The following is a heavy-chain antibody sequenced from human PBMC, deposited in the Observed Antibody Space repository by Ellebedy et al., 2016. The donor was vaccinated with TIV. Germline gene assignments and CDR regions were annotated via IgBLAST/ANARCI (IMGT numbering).Heavy chain of an antibody. CDR1: AGSISRSSYF. CDR2: IYFSGST. Sequence: SETLSLXXTVSAGSISRSSYFWGWIRQPPGKGLEWIGIIYFSGSTYYNPSLNSRVSISVDTSKNQFSLKLSSVTAADTAVYYCARPLRSTVTTSIYFDYWGQGTLVTVSS. J-gene: IGHJ4*02. D-gene: IGHD4-17*01. CDR3: ARPLRSTVTTSIYFDY. V-gene: IGHV4-39*01.